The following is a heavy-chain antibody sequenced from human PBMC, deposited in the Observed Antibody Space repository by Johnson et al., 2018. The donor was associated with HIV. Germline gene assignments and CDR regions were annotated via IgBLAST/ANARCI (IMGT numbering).Heavy chain of an antibody. V-gene: IGHV3-20*04. D-gene: IGHD1-1*01. CDR2: INWNGDST. Sequence: VQLVESGGGVVRPGGSLRLSCAASGFTFHDYGMSWVRQAPGKGLEWVSGINWNGDSTDYADSVKGRFTVSRDSAKNSLYLQMNSLRAEDTALYFCATVWRNEGRHSFDVWGLGTMVTVSS. CDR3: ATVWRNEGRHSFDV. CDR1: GFTFHDYG. J-gene: IGHJ3*01.